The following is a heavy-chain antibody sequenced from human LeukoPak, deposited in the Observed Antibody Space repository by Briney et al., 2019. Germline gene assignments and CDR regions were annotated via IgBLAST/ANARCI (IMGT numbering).Heavy chain of an antibody. Sequence: GGSLRLSCAASGFTVSSNEMSWVRQAPGKGLEWVSAISGSGGSTYYADSVRGRFTISRDNSKNTLYLQMNSLRAEDTAVYYCAKRWEWYSGYDYWGQGTLVTVSS. CDR2: ISGSGGST. D-gene: IGHD5-12*01. V-gene: IGHV3-23*01. J-gene: IGHJ4*02. CDR1: GFTVSSNE. CDR3: AKRWEWYSGYDY.